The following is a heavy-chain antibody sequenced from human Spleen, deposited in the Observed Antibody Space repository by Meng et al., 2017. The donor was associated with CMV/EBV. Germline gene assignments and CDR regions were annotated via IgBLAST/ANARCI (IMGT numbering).Heavy chain of an antibody. CDR3: ARMLSVVVPAAPGVNYGIDV. V-gene: IGHV1-46*01. J-gene: IGHJ6*02. CDR2: INPSGGST. D-gene: IGHD2-2*01. CDR1: GYIFTNYY. Sequence: ASVKVSCKTSGYIFTNYYMHWVRQAPGQGLEWMGIINPSGGSTSYAQKFQGRVTMTRDTSTSTVYMDLISLRSEDTAVYYCARMLSVVVPAAPGVNYGIDVWRQGTTVTVSS.